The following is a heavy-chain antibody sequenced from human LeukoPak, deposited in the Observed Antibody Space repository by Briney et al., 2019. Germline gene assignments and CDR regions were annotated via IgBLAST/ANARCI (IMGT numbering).Heavy chain of an antibody. J-gene: IGHJ6*03. CDR1: CASISSSSYY. V-gene: IGHV4-39*01. Sequence: SATLSLTCTVYCASISSSSYYWSWLRQPPGKGLEWIGSVYYRGSTSFNPSFKSQFAISVETSKNQCSLKLSSVDAADTAVYYCASGYYYYYYYMDVWGKGTTVTVSS. D-gene: IGHD6-25*01. CDR2: VYYRGST. CDR3: ASGYYYYYYYMDV.